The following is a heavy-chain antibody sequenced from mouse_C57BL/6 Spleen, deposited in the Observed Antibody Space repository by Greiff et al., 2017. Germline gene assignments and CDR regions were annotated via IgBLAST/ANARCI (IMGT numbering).Heavy chain of an antibody. CDR1: GYTFTSYW. Sequence: QVQLQQPGAELVKPGASVTLSCKASGYTFTSYWMHWVKQRPGQGLEWIGMIHPTSGSTNYNEKFKSKATLTVDKSSSTAYMQLSSLTSEDSAVYYCARSRYYGSDWYFDVWGTGTTVTVSS. D-gene: IGHD1-1*01. J-gene: IGHJ1*03. CDR2: IHPTSGST. CDR3: ARSRYYGSDWYFDV. V-gene: IGHV1-64*01.